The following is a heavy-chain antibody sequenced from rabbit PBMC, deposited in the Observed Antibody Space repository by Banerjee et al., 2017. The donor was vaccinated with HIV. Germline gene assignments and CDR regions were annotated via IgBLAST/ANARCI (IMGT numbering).Heavy chain of an antibody. Sequence: QEQLEESGGDLVKPEGSLTLTCTASGFSFSSSYYMCWVRQAPGKGLEWIACIYTGSSGSTYYASWAKGRFTISKTSSTTVTLQMTSLTAADTATYFCARKGPYASSSGYYIPYYFNLWGPGTLVTVS. D-gene: IGHD1-1*01. CDR3: ARKGPYASSSGYYIPYYFNL. V-gene: IGHV1S45*01. J-gene: IGHJ4*01. CDR1: GFSFSSSYY. CDR2: IYTGSSGST.